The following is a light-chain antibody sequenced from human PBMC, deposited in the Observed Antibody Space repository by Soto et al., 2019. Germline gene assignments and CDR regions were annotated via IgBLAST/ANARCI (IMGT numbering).Light chain of an antibody. CDR3: QQRTNWPLT. Sequence: EIVLTQSPATLSLSPGERATLSCRASQSVNSHLAWYQQRPGQAPRLLIYDASNRATGIPARFSGRGSGTSFPFTISSPEPGDFAVYYCQQRTNWPLTFGGGTKVEIK. V-gene: IGKV3-11*01. CDR1: QSVNSH. J-gene: IGKJ4*01. CDR2: DAS.